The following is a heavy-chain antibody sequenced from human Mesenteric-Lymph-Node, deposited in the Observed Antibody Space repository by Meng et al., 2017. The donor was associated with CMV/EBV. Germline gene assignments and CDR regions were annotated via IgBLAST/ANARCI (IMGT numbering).Heavy chain of an antibody. CDR1: GFTFDDYG. CDR2: LNWNGIST. V-gene: IGHV3-20*04. J-gene: IGHJ6*02. D-gene: IGHD3-3*01. CDR3: ARVEDFRSGHYGMDV. Sequence: GESLKISCAASGFTFDDYGMNWVRQAPGKGLKWVSGLNWNGISTAYADSVKGRFTISRDNAKNSLYLQMNSLRAEDTAVYYCARVEDFRSGHYGMDVWGQGTAVTVSS.